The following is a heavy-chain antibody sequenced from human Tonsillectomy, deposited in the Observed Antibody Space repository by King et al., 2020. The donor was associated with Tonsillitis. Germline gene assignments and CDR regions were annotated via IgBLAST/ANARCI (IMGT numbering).Heavy chain of an antibody. D-gene: IGHD3-22*01. CDR1: GYTFTGHY. Sequence: QLVQSGAEVRKPGASVSVSCKASGYTFTGHYLYWVRQAPGQGLEWMGWLNTISGDTNYGPKFQGRVTLTRDMSLTTAYMGLHSLRPDDTAVYYCATVAFAGDALETDTSAYRFFRHWGQGTPVTVAS. V-gene: IGHV1-2*02. J-gene: IGHJ1*01. CDR3: ATVAFAGDALETDTSAYRFFRH. CDR2: LNTISGDT.